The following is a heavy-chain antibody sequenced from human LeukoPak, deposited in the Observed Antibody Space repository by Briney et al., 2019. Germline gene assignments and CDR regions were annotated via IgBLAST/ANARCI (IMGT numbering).Heavy chain of an antibody. V-gene: IGHV3-48*04. CDR1: GFTFCSYG. Sequence: GGSLRLSCAASGFTFCSYGMNWVRQAPGKGLEWVSYITSRSSTIYYADSVKGRFTISRDNAKNSLYLQTDSLRAEDTAVYYCARGGYCTSTSCNLDDAFDIWGRGTMVTVSS. D-gene: IGHD2-2*01. J-gene: IGHJ3*02. CDR3: ARGGYCTSTSCNLDDAFDI. CDR2: ITSRSSTI.